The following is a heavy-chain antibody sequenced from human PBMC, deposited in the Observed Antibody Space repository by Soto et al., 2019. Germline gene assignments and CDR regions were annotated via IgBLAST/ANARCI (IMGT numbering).Heavy chain of an antibody. CDR1: SFSGYY. V-gene: IGHV4-34*01. CDR2: INHSGST. CDR3: AXXGGYSSGWYVKIFHNDAFDI. J-gene: IGHJ3*02. D-gene: IGHD6-19*01. Sequence: SFSGYYWSWIRQPPGKGLEWIGEINHSGSTNYNPSLKSQVTISEDTSKNQFSLKLSSVTVADTAVYNCAXXGGYSSGWYVKIFHNDAFDIWGQGTMVTVSS.